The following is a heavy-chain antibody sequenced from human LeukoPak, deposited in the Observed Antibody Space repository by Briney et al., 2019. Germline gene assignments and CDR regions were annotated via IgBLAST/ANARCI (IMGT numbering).Heavy chain of an antibody. CDR3: AREGSGSYGWYFDY. CDR2: MNPNSGNT. CDR1: GYTFTSYD. Sequence: GASVKVSCKASGYTFTSYDINWVRQATGQGLEWMGWMNPNSGNTGYAQKFQGRVTMTRNTSISTAYMELSSLRSEDTAVYYCAREGSGSYGWYFDYWGQGTLVTVSS. D-gene: IGHD1-26*01. J-gene: IGHJ4*02. V-gene: IGHV1-8*01.